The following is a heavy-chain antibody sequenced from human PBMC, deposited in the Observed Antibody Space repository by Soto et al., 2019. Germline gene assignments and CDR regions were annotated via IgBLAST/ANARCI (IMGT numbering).Heavy chain of an antibody. CDR1: GGSVNSDDYY. V-gene: IGHV4-61*08. Sequence: SETLSLTCTVSGGSVNSDDYYWSWIRQPPGRGLEWIGYIYYTGSTNYNPSLKSRVSISVDTSKNQFSLKLSSVTAADTAVYYCAREFSNSPEAFDSWGQGSLVTVSS. J-gene: IGHJ4*02. CDR2: IYYTGST. D-gene: IGHD6-6*01. CDR3: AREFSNSPEAFDS.